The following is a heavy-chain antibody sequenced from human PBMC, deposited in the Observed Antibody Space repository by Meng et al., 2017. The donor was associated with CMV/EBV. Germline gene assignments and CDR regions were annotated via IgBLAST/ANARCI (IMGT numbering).Heavy chain of an antibody. D-gene: IGHD1-1*01. V-gene: IGHV1-2*02. J-gene: IGHJ4*02. CDR2: IYPNSGGT. CDR1: GYRFSDHY. CDR3: VRDHNWGPDY. Sequence: QLVQPGAAVESPGASVKVSCQTSGYRFSDHYMHWVRQAPGQGLEWMGWIYPNSGGTHYAQKFQDRVTMTRDTSISTVYMELSRLTSDDTAVYYCVRDHNWGPDYWGQGTLVTVSS.